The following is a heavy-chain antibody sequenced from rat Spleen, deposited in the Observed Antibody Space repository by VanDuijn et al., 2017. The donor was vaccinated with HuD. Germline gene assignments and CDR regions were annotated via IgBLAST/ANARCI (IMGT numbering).Heavy chain of an antibody. J-gene: IGHJ1*01. Sequence: EVQLVESGGGLVQPGRSMKLSCAASGFTFSNYYMAWIRQAPGKGLEWVASITNTGGSVYYLDSVKGRFTISRDNAKSTLYLQMDSLGSEDTATYYCARMYTTDSYWYFDFWGPGTMVTVSS. V-gene: IGHV5-25*01. CDR2: ITNTGGSV. CDR1: GFTFSNYY. CDR3: ARMYTTDSYWYFDF. D-gene: IGHD1-6*01.